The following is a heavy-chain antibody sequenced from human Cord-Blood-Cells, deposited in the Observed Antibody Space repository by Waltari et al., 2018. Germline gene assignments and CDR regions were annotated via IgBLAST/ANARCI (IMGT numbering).Heavy chain of an antibody. CDR1: GGSFSGYY. Sequence: QVQLQQWGAGLLKPSETLSLTCAVYGGSFSGYYWSWIRQPPGKGVEWIGEINHSGSTNYNPSLKSRVTISVDTSKNQFSLKLSSVTAADTAVYYCARGHVPADFWSGYYYYYYYYGMDVWGQGTTVTVSS. D-gene: IGHD3-3*01. J-gene: IGHJ6*02. V-gene: IGHV4-34*01. CDR2: INHSGST. CDR3: ARGHVPADFWSGYYYYYYYYGMDV.